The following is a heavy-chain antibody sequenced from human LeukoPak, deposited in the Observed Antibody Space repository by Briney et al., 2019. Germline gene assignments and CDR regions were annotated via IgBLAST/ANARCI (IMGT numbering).Heavy chain of an antibody. CDR3: ARDAGDQAYRYFDL. CDR1: GDSVSNNRAA. D-gene: IGHD1-1*01. J-gene: IGHJ2*01. V-gene: IGHV6-1*01. CDR2: TYYRSKWYN. Sequence: SQTLSLTCAISGDSVSNNRAAWNWLRQSPSRGLEWLVRTYYRSKWYNDYAVSVKSRITINPDASKNQFPLQLNSVTPEDAAVYYCARDAGDQAYRYFDLWGRGILVTVSS.